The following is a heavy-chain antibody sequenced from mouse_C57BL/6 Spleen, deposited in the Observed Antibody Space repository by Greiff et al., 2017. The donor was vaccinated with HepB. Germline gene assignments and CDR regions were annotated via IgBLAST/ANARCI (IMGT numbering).Heavy chain of an antibody. CDR1: GYTFTDYY. V-gene: IGHV1-26*01. CDR2: INPNNGGT. J-gene: IGHJ3*01. CDR3: ARWYALFAY. Sequence: EVKLQQSGPELVKPGASVKISCKASGYTFTDYYMNWVKQSHGKSLEWIGDINPNNGGTSYNQKFKGKATLTVDKSSSTAYMELRSLTSEDSAVYYCARWYALFAYWGQGTLVTVSA. D-gene: IGHD2-14*01.